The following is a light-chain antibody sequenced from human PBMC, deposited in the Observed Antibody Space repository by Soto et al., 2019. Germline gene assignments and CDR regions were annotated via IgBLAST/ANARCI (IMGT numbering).Light chain of an antibody. CDR3: QQYAGSPKS. CDR1: QYLSTSY. CDR2: GTS. J-gene: IGKJ2*01. V-gene: IGKV3-20*01. Sequence: EIVLTQSPPALSLSLGERATLACRARQYLSTSYLAWYQQKPGQAPRLLINGTSRRATGIPDRFRGSGSGTDYPLTSTGQDPEYFAVYYCQQYAGSPKSFGLGTKLEIK.